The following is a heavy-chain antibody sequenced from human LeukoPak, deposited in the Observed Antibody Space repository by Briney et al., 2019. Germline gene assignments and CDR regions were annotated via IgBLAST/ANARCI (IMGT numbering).Heavy chain of an antibody. Sequence: GGSLRLSCAASGFTFNSYNMNWVRQAPGKGLEWVSSISSVSTYIYYADSVKGRFTISRDNAKNSLYLQMNSLRAEDTAVYYCARDMVAEAGTRWGDYWGQGTLVTVSS. V-gene: IGHV3-21*01. D-gene: IGHD6-19*01. CDR3: ARDMVAEAGTRWGDY. CDR1: GFTFNSYN. CDR2: ISSVSTYI. J-gene: IGHJ4*02.